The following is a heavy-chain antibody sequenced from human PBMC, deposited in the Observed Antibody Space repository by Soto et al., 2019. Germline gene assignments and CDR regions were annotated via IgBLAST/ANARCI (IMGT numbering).Heavy chain of an antibody. J-gene: IGHJ6*02. D-gene: IGHD4-17*01. Sequence: EVQLVESGGGLVKPGGSLRLSCAASGFTFSSYNMNWVRQAPGKGLECVSSISSSSSYIYYADSVKGRFTIARDNAKNSLYLKMNSLRAEDTAVYYCASRLLPNYYYYGMDVWGQGTTVTVSS. V-gene: IGHV3-21*01. CDR1: GFTFSSYN. CDR2: ISSSSSYI. CDR3: ASRLLPNYYYYGMDV.